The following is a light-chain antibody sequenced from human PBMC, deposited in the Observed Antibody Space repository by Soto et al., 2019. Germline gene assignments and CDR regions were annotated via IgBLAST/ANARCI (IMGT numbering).Light chain of an antibody. Sequence: QSVLTQPASVSGSPGQAITISCTGTSSDVGSYNLVSWYQHHPGKGPKIMIYEGSKRPSGVSNRFSGSKSVNTASLTISGLQAEDEADYYCCSYTGSDTWVFGGGTKLTVL. J-gene: IGLJ3*02. V-gene: IGLV2-23*01. CDR2: EGS. CDR1: SSDVGSYNL. CDR3: CSYTGSDTWV.